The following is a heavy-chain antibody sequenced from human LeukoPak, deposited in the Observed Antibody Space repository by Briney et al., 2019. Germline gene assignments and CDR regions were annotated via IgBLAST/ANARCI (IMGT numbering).Heavy chain of an antibody. CDR3: ARLQGGSSWVAFDI. D-gene: IGHD6-13*01. CDR2: IYYSGST. V-gene: IGHV4-39*07. Sequence: KSSETLSLTCTVSGGSISSSSYYWGWIRQPPGKGLEWIGSIYYSGSTYYNPSLKSRVTISVDTSKNQFSLKLSSVTAADTAVYYCARLQGGSSWVAFDIWGQGTMVTVSS. J-gene: IGHJ3*02. CDR1: GGSISSSSYY.